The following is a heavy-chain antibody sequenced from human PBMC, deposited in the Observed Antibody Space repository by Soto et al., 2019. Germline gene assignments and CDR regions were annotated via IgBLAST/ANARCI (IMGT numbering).Heavy chain of an antibody. CDR1: GYTFTSYD. J-gene: IGHJ4*02. D-gene: IGHD6-19*01. V-gene: IGHV1-8*01. CDR2: MNPNSGNT. Sequence: QVQLVQSGAEVKKPGASVKVSCKASGYTFTSYDINWVRQATGQGLEWMGWMNPNSGNTGYAQKFQGRVSMTRNTSISTAYMELSSLRSEDTAVYYCARWIAVADPNDYWGQGTLVTVSS. CDR3: ARWIAVADPNDY.